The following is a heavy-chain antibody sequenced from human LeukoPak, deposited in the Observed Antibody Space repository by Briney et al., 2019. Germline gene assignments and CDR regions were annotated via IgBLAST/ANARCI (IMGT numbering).Heavy chain of an antibody. D-gene: IGHD6-6*01. Sequence: ASVKVSCKASGYTFISYQMHWVRQAPGQGLEWMGIINPTGGSTSHAQKFQGRVTMTRDTSTSTVYMELSSLRSEDTAVYYCARKGSSSCFDYWGQGTLVTVSS. J-gene: IGHJ4*02. CDR3: ARKGSSSCFDY. V-gene: IGHV1-46*01. CDR1: GYTFISYQ. CDR2: INPTGGST.